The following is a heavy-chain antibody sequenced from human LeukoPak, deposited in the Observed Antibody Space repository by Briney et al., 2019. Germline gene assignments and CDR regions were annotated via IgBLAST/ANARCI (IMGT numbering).Heavy chain of an antibody. V-gene: IGHV3-48*04. CDR3: ARVYGDYLYYYYGMDV. Sequence: GGSLRLSCAASGFTFSSYSMNWVRQAPGKGLEWVSYISSSSSTIYYADSVKGRFTISRDNAKNPLYLQMNSLRAEDTAVYYCARVYGDYLYYYYGMDVWGQGTTVTVSS. D-gene: IGHD4-17*01. CDR1: GFTFSSYS. CDR2: ISSSSSTI. J-gene: IGHJ6*02.